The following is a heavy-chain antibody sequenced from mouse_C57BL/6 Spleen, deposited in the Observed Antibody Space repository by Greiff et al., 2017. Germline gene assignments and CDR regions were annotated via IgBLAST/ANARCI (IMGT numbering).Heavy chain of an antibody. Sequence: VQLQQPGAELVRPGSSVKLSCKASGYTFTSYWMHWVKQRPIQGLEWIGNIDPSDSETHYNQKFKDKATLTVDKSSSTAYMQLSSLTSEDSAVYYCARELRDGAWFAYRGQGTLVTVSA. CDR3: ARELRDGAWFAY. CDR2: IDPSDSET. J-gene: IGHJ3*01. D-gene: IGHD3-3*01. V-gene: IGHV1-52*01. CDR1: GYTFTSYW.